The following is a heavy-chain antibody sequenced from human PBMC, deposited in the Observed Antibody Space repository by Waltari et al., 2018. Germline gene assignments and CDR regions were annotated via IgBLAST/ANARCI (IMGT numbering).Heavy chain of an antibody. D-gene: IGHD6-13*01. Sequence: QVQMVESGGGVVQPGRYLRISCAASGFTFSGYGMHWVRQAPGKGLQWVAVYSYDRNNKNYAHSVKVRFTISRDNSKNTLYLQMNSLRAEDTAVYYCAKDLIAAAGTRYYYGMDVWGQGTTVTVSS. CDR3: AKDLIAAAGTRYYYGMDV. CDR1: GFTFSGYG. CDR2: YSYDRNNK. V-gene: IGHV3-30*18. J-gene: IGHJ6*02.